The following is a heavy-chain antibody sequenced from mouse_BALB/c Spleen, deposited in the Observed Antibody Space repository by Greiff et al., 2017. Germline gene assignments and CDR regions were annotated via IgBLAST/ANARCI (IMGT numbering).Heavy chain of an antibody. D-gene: IGHD1-2*01. CDR3: ARDAITTATWGFAY. CDR1: GFTLSDYY. Sequence: EVMLVESGGGLVKPGGSLKLSCAASGFTLSDYYMYWVRQTPEKRLEWVATISDGGSYTYYPDSVKGRFTISRDNAKNNLYLQMSSLKSEDTAMYYCARDAITTATWGFAYWGQGTLVTVSA. V-gene: IGHV5-4*02. J-gene: IGHJ3*01. CDR2: ISDGGSYT.